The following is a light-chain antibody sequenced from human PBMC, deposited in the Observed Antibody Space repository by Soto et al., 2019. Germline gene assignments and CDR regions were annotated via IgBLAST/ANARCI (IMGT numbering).Light chain of an antibody. CDR2: DAS. J-gene: IGKJ1*01. Sequence: DIQMTQSPSTLSASVGDRVTITCRASQSISSRLAWYQQKPGKAPKLLIYDASSLESGVPSRFSGSRSGTEFTLTISSLQPDDFATYYCQQYNSYWGTFGQGTKVDIK. V-gene: IGKV1-5*01. CDR1: QSISSR. CDR3: QQYNSYWGT.